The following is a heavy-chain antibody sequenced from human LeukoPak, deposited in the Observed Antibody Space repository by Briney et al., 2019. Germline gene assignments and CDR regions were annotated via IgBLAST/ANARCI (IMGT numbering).Heavy chain of an antibody. Sequence: ASVKVSCKASGYTVTSYDINWVRQATGQGLEWMGWMNPNSGNRGYAQKFQGRVTMTRNTSISTAYMELSSLRSEDTAVYYCARRYYYGSGSYFKPGYYYNMDVWGKGTTVTVSS. CDR2: MNPNSGNR. V-gene: IGHV1-8*01. J-gene: IGHJ6*03. CDR1: GYTVTSYD. CDR3: ARRYYYGSGSYFKPGYYYNMDV. D-gene: IGHD3-10*01.